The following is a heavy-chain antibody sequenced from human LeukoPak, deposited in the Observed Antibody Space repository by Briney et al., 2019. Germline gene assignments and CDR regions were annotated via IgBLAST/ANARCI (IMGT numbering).Heavy chain of an antibody. D-gene: IGHD3-16*01. V-gene: IGHV3-21*01. Sequence: GSLRLSCAASGFTFSSYAMNWVRQAPGKGLEWVSSISSSSYIYYADSVKGRFTISRDNAKNSLYLQMNSLRAEDTAVYYCARETDLGGYFDYWGQGTLVTVSS. J-gene: IGHJ4*02. CDR3: ARETDLGGYFDY. CDR2: ISSSSYI. CDR1: GFTFSSYA.